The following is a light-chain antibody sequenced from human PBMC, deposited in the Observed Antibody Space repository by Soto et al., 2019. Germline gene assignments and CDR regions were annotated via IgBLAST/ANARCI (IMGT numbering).Light chain of an antibody. CDR2: GAS. Sequence: EIVLTQSPGTLSLSPGERATLSCRASQSVSSSYFAWYQQKPGQAPRLLFYGASSRATGIPDRFSGSGSGTDFTLTISRLEPEDFAVYYCQQYGSSPINFGQGTRLEIK. V-gene: IGKV3-20*01. CDR3: QQYGSSPIN. J-gene: IGKJ5*01. CDR1: QSVSSSY.